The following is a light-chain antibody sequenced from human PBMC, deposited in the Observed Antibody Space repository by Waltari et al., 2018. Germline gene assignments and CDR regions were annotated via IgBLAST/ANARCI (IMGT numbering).Light chain of an antibody. J-gene: IGKJ1*01. CDR3: QQYDNWPKT. CDR1: QSVSSN. Sequence: DIVMTQSPATLSVSPGERATLSCRARQSVSSNLAWYQQKPGQSPRLLIYAASTRATGIPARFSGSGSGTEFTLTISSMQSEDFAVYFCQQYDNWPKTFGQGTKVEIK. V-gene: IGKV3-15*01. CDR2: AAS.